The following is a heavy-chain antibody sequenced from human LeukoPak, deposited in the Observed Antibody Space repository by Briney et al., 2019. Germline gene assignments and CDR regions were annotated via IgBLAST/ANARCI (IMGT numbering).Heavy chain of an antibody. CDR1: GGSISTSF. J-gene: IGHJ4*02. Sequence: SETLSLTCAVSGGSISTSFWSWIRQPPGKGLEWIGYFYNSGSTNYNPSLKSRVSISVDTSKNQFPLRLSSVTAADTAVYYCARHSYGDYAFHYWGQGTLVTVSS. D-gene: IGHD4-17*01. CDR3: ARHSYGDYAFHY. V-gene: IGHV4-59*08. CDR2: FYNSGST.